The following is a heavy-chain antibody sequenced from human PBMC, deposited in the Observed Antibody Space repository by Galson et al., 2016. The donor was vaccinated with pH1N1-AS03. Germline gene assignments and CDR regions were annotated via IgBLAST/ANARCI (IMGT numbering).Heavy chain of an antibody. D-gene: IGHD6-13*01. CDR2: INTYTGRT. CDR1: GYDFTTYY. CDR3: ARVEGIASTPGD. V-gene: IGHV1-2*02. Sequence: QSGAEVKKPGESLKISCKASGYDFTTYYIHWVRQAPGQGLEWMGFINTYTGRTRYAQKFQRRVTMTRDTSITTAVMELRGLASDDSASYFCARVEGIASTPGDWGQGTLVTVS. J-gene: IGHJ4*03.